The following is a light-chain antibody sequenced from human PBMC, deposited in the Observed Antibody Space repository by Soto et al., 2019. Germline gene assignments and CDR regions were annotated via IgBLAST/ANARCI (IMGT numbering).Light chain of an antibody. V-gene: IGLV2-23*03. Sequence: QSVLTQPASVSGSPGQSITISCTGTSSDVGSYNLVSWYQQHPGKAPKLMIYEGSKRPSGVSNRFSGSKSGNTASLTISGLQAEDEADYSCCSYAVISPFYVLFGGGTKVTVL. CDR3: CSYAVISPFYVL. CDR2: EGS. CDR1: SSDVGSYNL. J-gene: IGLJ2*01.